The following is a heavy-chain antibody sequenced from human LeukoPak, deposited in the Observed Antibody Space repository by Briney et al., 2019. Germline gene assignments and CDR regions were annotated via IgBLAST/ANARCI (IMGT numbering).Heavy chain of an antibody. V-gene: IGHV3-21*01. CDR3: ARGQAVAAGGFDL. Sequence: GGSLRLSFAASGFTFNSYSMNWFRQAPGKGLDWVSSISYSSSYIYYADSVKGRFTISRDNAKNSLYLQMNSLRAEDTAVYYCARGQAVAAGGFDLWGRGTLVTVSS. CDR2: ISYSSSYI. CDR1: GFTFNSYS. J-gene: IGHJ2*01. D-gene: IGHD6-19*01.